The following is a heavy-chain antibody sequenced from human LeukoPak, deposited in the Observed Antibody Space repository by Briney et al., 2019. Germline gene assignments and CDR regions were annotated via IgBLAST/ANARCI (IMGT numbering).Heavy chain of an antibody. J-gene: IGHJ5*02. V-gene: IGHV3-23*01. CDR2: ISGSGGST. CDR3: AKDRIWFGEFNWFDP. CDR1: GFTFSSYA. D-gene: IGHD3-10*01. Sequence: TGGPLRLSCAASGFTFSSYAMSWVRQAPGKGLEWVSAISGSGGSTYYADSVKGRFTISRDDSKNTLYLQMNSLRAEDTAVYYCAKDRIWFGEFNWFDPWGRGTLVTVSS.